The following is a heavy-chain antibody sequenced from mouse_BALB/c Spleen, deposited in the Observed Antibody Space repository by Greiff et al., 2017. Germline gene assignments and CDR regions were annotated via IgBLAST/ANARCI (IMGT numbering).Heavy chain of an antibody. D-gene: IGHD2-14*01. Sequence: VQGVESGAELAKPGASVKMSCKASGYTFTSYWMHWVKQRPGQGLEWIGYINPSTGYTEYNQKFKDKATLTADKSSSTAYMQLSSLTSEDSAVYYCARNYRYDVYAMDYWGQGTSVTVSS. CDR3: ARNYRYDVYAMDY. CDR1: GYTFTSYW. J-gene: IGHJ4*01. V-gene: IGHV1-7*01. CDR2: INPSTGYT.